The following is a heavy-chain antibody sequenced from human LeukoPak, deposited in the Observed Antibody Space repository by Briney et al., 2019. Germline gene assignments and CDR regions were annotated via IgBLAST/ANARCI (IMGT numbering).Heavy chain of an antibody. J-gene: IGHJ4*02. CDR1: GFTFSSYG. D-gene: IGHD3-3*01. V-gene: IGHV3-30*18. Sequence: GGSLRLSCAVSGFTFSSYGVHWVRQAPGKGLEWMAVTSYDGTNKYYADSVKGRFTISRDNSKNTLYLQMNSLRAEDTAVYYCAKDLSYDFWSGLGNWGQGTLVTVSS. CDR3: AKDLSYDFWSGLGN. CDR2: TSYDGTNK.